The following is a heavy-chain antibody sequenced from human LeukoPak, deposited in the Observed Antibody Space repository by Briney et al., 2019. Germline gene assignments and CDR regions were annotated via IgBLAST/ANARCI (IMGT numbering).Heavy chain of an antibody. Sequence: GRSLRLSCAASGFTFSSYGMHWVHQAPGKGLEWVAVISYDGSNKYYADSVKGRFTISRDNSKNTLYLQMNSLRAEDTAVYYCAKDQLERRKLYDFDYWGQGTLVTVSS. V-gene: IGHV3-30*18. CDR1: GFTFSSYG. D-gene: IGHD1-1*01. CDR2: ISYDGSNK. CDR3: AKDQLERRKLYDFDY. J-gene: IGHJ4*02.